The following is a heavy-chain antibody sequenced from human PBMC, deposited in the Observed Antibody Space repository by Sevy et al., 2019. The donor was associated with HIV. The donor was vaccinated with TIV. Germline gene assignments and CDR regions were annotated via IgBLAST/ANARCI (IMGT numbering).Heavy chain of an antibody. J-gene: IGHJ6*03. CDR1: GGSISSYY. V-gene: IGHV4-59*01. Sequence: SETLSLTCTVSGGSISSYYWSWIRQPPGKGLEWIGYIYYSGSTNYNPCLKSRVTISVDTSKNQFSLKLSSVTAADTAVYYCARRYYGDYFGYYYYYMDVWGKGTTVTVSS. CDR2: IYYSGST. CDR3: ARRYYGDYFGYYYYYMDV. D-gene: IGHD4-17*01.